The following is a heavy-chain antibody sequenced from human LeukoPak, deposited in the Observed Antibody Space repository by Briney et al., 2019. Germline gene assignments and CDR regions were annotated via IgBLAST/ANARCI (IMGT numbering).Heavy chain of an antibody. CDR1: GFIISDYW. V-gene: IGHV3-74*01. Sequence: GGSLRLSCAASGFIISDYWMSWVRQAPGRGLVWVSRINTDGSSTNYADSVKGRFTISRDNSKNTLYLQMNSLRPEDTAVYYCAKDPYGDYALFYWGQGTLVTVSS. J-gene: IGHJ4*02. CDR3: AKDPYGDYALFY. D-gene: IGHD4-17*01. CDR2: INTDGSST.